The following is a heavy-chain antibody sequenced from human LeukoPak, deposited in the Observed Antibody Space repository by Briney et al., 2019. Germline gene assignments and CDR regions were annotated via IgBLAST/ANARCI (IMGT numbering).Heavy chain of an antibody. V-gene: IGHV1-18*01. Sequence: ASVKVSCKASGYTFTNYGISWVRQAPGQGLEWMGWISAYNGNTNYAQKLQCRVTMTTDTSTSTAYMELRSLRSDDTAVYYCARDPVHGSNVYIWFDPWGQGTLVTVSS. J-gene: IGHJ5*02. D-gene: IGHD1-26*01. CDR3: ARDPVHGSNVYIWFDP. CDR2: ISAYNGNT. CDR1: GYTFTNYG.